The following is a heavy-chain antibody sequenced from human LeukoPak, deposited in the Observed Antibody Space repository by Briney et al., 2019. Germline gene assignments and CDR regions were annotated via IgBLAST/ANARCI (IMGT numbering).Heavy chain of an antibody. Sequence: GGSLRLSCAASGFIFSDHYMDWVRQAPGKGLEWVGRTRNEANIYTTKYAASVKGRFTISRDDSKNSLYLQMNSLKTEDTAVYYCASPVGATTVRAFDIWGQGTMITVSS. V-gene: IGHV3-72*01. CDR3: ASPVGATTVRAFDI. D-gene: IGHD1-26*01. J-gene: IGHJ3*02. CDR2: TRNEANIYTT. CDR1: GFIFSDHY.